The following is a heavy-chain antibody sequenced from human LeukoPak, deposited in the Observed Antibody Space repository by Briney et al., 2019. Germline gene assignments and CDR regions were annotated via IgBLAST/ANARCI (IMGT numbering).Heavy chain of an antibody. CDR3: AKGEDYGSGTVHFAP. J-gene: IGHJ5*02. CDR1: VGYISSFNW. D-gene: IGHD3-10*01. V-gene: IGHV4-4*02. Sequence: SGTLSLTCAVSVGYISSFNWWSWVRQPPGKGLEWIGEIYHGGSTNYNPSLKSRVAMSVDRSRNQFSLRLNSVTAADTAVYYCAKGEDYGSGTVHFAPWGQGTLVTVSS. CDR2: IYHGGST.